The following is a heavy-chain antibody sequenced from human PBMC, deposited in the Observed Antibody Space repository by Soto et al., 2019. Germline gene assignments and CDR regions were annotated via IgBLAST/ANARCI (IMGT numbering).Heavy chain of an antibody. CDR3: AKPPGPHSSGWYLDY. CDR2: ISYDGSNK. CDR1: GFTFSSYG. V-gene: IGHV3-30*18. J-gene: IGHJ4*02. D-gene: IGHD6-19*01. Sequence: QPGGSLRLSCAASGFTFSSYGMHWVRQAPGKGLEWVAVISYDGSNKYYADSVKGRFTISRDNSKNTLYLQMNSLRAEDTAVYYCAKPPGPHSSGWYLDYWGQGTLVTVSS.